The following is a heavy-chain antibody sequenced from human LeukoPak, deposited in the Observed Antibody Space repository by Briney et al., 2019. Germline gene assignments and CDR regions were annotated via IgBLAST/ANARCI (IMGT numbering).Heavy chain of an antibody. CDR2: INHSGST. J-gene: IGHJ5*02. Sequence: SETLSLTCAVYGGSFSGYYWSWIRQPPGKGLEWTGEINHSGSTNYNPSLKSRVTISVDTSKNQFSLKLSSVTAADTAVYYCARSYCSGGSCYSGSLLPFDPWGQGTLVTVSS. CDR3: ARSYCSGGSCYSGSLLPFDP. V-gene: IGHV4-34*01. CDR1: GGSFSGYY. D-gene: IGHD2-15*01.